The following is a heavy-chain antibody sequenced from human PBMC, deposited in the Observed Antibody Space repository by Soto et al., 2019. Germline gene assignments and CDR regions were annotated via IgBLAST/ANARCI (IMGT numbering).Heavy chain of an antibody. D-gene: IGHD6-19*01. J-gene: IGHJ4*02. CDR2: INHSGST. Sequence: PSETLSLTCAVYGGSFGGYYWSWIRQPPGKGLEWIGEINHSGSTNYNPSLKSRVTISVDTSKNQFSLKLSSVTAADTAVYYCSRFSRWWLTEFDYWGQGTPVTVSS. CDR1: GGSFGGYY. CDR3: SRFSRWWLTEFDY. V-gene: IGHV4-34*01.